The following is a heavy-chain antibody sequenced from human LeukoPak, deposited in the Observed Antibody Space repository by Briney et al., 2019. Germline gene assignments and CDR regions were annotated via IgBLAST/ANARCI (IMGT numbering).Heavy chain of an antibody. D-gene: IGHD6-19*01. CDR3: ARDYSSGWYDVGWFDP. CDR2: IYTSGST. CDR1: GGSISSGSYY. J-gene: IGHJ5*02. V-gene: IGHV4-61*02. Sequence: SQTLSPTCTVSGGSISSGSYYWSWIRQPAGKGLEWIGRIYTSGSTNYNPSLKSRVTISVDTSKNQFSLKLSSVTAADTAVYYCARDYSSGWYDVGWFDPWGQGTLVAVSS.